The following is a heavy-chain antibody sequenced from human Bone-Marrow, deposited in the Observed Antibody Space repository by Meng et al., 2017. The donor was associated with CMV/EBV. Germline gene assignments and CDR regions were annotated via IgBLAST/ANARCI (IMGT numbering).Heavy chain of an antibody. D-gene: IGHD3-16*01. Sequence: ASVKVSCKASGYTFTIYYMHWVRQAPGQGLEWMGIINPSGGSTSYAQKFQGRVTMTRDTSTSTVYMELSSLRSEDTAVYYCARDLGGGLQYTYYYYGMDVWGQGTTVTVSS. CDR1: GYTFTIYY. CDR3: ARDLGGGLQYTYYYYGMDV. J-gene: IGHJ6*02. V-gene: IGHV1-46*01. CDR2: INPSGGST.